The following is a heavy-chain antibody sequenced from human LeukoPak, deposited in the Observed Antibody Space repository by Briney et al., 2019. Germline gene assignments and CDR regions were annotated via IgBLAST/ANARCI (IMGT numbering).Heavy chain of an antibody. Sequence: GGSLRLSCAASGFTFSSYWMNWVRQAPGKGLEWVANIKQDGSEKYYVDYVKDRFTISRDNAKNSLYLQMNSLRAEDTAVYYCARDLWELLSGFDYWGQGTLVTVSS. D-gene: IGHD1-26*01. V-gene: IGHV3-7*01. J-gene: IGHJ4*02. CDR2: IKQDGSEK. CDR3: ARDLWELLSGFDY. CDR1: GFTFSSYW.